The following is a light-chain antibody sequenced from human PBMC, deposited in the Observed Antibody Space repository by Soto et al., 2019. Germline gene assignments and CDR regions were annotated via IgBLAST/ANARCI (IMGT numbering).Light chain of an antibody. J-gene: IGLJ1*01. CDR2: EVT. V-gene: IGLV2-23*02. CDR1: SSDVGSYDL. Sequence: QSVLTQPASVSGSPGQSITISCTGTSSDVGSYDLVSWYQQPPGKAPKLMIYEVTKRPSGISTRFSGSKSGNAASLTISRLQAEDEADYYCRSYAGSGTFVFGTGTKLTVL. CDR3: RSYAGSGTFV.